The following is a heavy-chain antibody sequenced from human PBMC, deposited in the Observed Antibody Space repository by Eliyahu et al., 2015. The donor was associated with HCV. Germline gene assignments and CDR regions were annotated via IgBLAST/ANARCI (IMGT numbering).Heavy chain of an antibody. CDR3: ARDGLVHYYDSSGPDY. V-gene: IGHV4-39*07. J-gene: IGHJ4*02. CDR2: IYSSGSX. CDR1: GGSIRSSQYY. D-gene: IGHD3-22*01. Sequence: QLQLEESGPGLXKPSETLSLTCTVSGGSIRSSQYYWGWXRQPPGKGLEWIGSIYSSGSXHYNPYLKSRVTISVDTSKNQFSLKLTSVTAADTAVYYCARDGLVHYYDSSGPDYWGQGTLVTVSS.